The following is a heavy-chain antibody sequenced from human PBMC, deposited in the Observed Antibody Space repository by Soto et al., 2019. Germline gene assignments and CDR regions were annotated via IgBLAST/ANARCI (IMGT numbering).Heavy chain of an antibody. CDR2: IKSRDVGGTA. CDR3: VLTFRGTPERPDLEF. D-gene: IGHD1-26*01. V-gene: IGHV3-15*01. CDR1: GFTFSYAW. J-gene: IGHJ4*02. Sequence: EVQLVESGGGLLKPGGSLRLSCAASGFTFSYAWMSWVRQSPGKGREWVGRIKSRDVGGTADYAAPVKGRFTISRDDSRSTLYLQMIRLKTADTAVYYCVLTFRGTPERPDLEFWGQGTLVPVSS.